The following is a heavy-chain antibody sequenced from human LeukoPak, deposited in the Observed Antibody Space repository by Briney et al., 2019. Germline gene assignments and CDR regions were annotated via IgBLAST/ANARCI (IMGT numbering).Heavy chain of an antibody. D-gene: IGHD5/OR15-5a*01. CDR3: AKSEMSQIVLGAFDI. J-gene: IGHJ3*02. V-gene: IGHV3-9*01. Sequence: GKSLRLSCAASGFTFHDYAMHWVRQAPGKGLEWVSGISWNSGSIGYADSVKGRFTISRDNAKNSLYLQMNSLRAEDTALYYCAKSEMSQIVLGAFDIWGQGTMVTVSS. CDR1: GFTFHDYA. CDR2: ISWNSGSI.